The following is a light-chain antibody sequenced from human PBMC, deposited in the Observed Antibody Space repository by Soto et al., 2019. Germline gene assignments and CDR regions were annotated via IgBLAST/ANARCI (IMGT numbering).Light chain of an antibody. CDR3: QQYGSSPPIT. CDR2: GAS. J-gene: IGKJ5*01. Sequence: EIVLTQSPGTLSLSPGERATLSCRASQSVSSSYLAWYQQKPGQAPRLLIYGASSRATGIPDRFSGSGCGTDFTLTISRREPEYFAVYYCQQYGSSPPITFGQGTRLEIK. V-gene: IGKV3-20*01. CDR1: QSVSSSY.